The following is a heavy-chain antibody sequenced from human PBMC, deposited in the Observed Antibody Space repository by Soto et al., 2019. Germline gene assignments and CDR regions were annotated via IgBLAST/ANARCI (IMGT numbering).Heavy chain of an antibody. J-gene: IGHJ5*02. Sequence: ASVKVSCKASGGTFSSYTISWVRQAPGQGLEWMGRIIPILGIANYAQKFQGRVTITADKSTSTAYMELSSLRSEDTAVYYCANDILTGITRFDPWGQGTLVTVSS. CDR1: GGTFSSYT. D-gene: IGHD3-9*01. CDR2: IIPILGIA. CDR3: ANDILTGITRFDP. V-gene: IGHV1-69*02.